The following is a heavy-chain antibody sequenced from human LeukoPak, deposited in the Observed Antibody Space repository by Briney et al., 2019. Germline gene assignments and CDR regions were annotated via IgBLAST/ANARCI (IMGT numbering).Heavy chain of an antibody. CDR2: IRSKAYGGTT. J-gene: IGHJ3*02. D-gene: IGHD5-18*01. CDR1: GFTFGDYA. CDR3: TRARIQLWSDAFDI. V-gene: IGHV3-49*04. Sequence: GRSLRLSCTASGFTFGDYAMSWVRQAPGKGLEWVGFIRSKAYGGTTEYAASVKGRFTISRDDSKSIAYLQMNSLKTEDTAVYYCTRARIQLWSDAFDIWGQGTMVTVSS.